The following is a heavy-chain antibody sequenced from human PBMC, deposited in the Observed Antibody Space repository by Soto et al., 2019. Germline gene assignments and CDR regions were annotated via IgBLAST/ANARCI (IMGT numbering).Heavy chain of an antibody. J-gene: IGHJ4*02. CDR1: GVTFSNYA. D-gene: IGHD2-21*02. Sequence: PGGSLRLSCTVSGVTFSNYAMNWVRQAPGKGLEWVSSLSGSGGTTYYADSVKGRFIISRDNSKNTLYLLMNSLRAEDTALYYCAKDPFCGGDCYLAVFDYWGRGTLVTVSS. V-gene: IGHV3-23*01. CDR3: AKDPFCGGDCYLAVFDY. CDR2: LSGSGGTT.